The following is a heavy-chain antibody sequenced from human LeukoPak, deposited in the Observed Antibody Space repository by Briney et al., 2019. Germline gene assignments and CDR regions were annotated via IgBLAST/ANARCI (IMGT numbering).Heavy chain of an antibody. V-gene: IGHV3-9*01. Sequence: PGGSLRLSCAASGFTFDDYAMHWVRQAPGKGLEWVPGISWNSGSIGYADSVKGRFTISRDNAKNSLYLQMNSLRAEDTALYYCAKDMVAVAGRGGFDYWGQGTLVTVSS. CDR1: GFTFDDYA. D-gene: IGHD6-19*01. J-gene: IGHJ4*02. CDR3: AKDMVAVAGRGGFDY. CDR2: ISWNSGSI.